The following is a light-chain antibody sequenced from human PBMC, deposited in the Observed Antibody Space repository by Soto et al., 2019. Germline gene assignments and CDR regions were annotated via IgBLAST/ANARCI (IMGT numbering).Light chain of an antibody. CDR1: QSIGRW. CDR2: DAS. J-gene: IGKJ1*01. CDR3: QQYNSHPLT. Sequence: DIQMTQSPSTLSASVGDRVSITCRASQSIGRWLAWYQQKSGKAPKLLIFDASGLESGVPSRFSGSGSGTEFTLTISSLQPDDVATYYCQQYNSHPLTFGQGTK. V-gene: IGKV1-5*01.